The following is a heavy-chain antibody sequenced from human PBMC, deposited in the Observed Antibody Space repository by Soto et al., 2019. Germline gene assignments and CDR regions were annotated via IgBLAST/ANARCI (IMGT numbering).Heavy chain of an antibody. J-gene: IGHJ4*02. Sequence: QVQLVESGGGVVQPGRSLRLSCAASGFTFSSYGMHWVRQAPGKGLERVAIISYDGSNQYYADSVKGRFTISRDNSKNTLYLQMNSLRAEDTAVYYCAKALGELSPESYDHWGQGVLVTVSS. D-gene: IGHD3-16*02. CDR2: ISYDGSNQ. V-gene: IGHV3-30*18. CDR1: GFTFSSYG. CDR3: AKALGELSPESYDH.